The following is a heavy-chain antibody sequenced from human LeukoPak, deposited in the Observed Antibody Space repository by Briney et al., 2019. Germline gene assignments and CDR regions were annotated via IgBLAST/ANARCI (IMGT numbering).Heavy chain of an antibody. CDR3: ARDSCSGGSCYEVAFDI. CDR2: IKQDGSEK. CDR1: GFTFSSYW. J-gene: IGHJ3*02. D-gene: IGHD2-15*01. Sequence: GGSLRLSCAASGFTFSSYWMSWVRQASGKGLEWVANIKQDGSEKYYVDAVKGRFTISRDNDKNSLYLQVNSLRAEDTGVYYCARDSCSGGSCYEVAFDIWGQGTMVTVSS. V-gene: IGHV3-7*01.